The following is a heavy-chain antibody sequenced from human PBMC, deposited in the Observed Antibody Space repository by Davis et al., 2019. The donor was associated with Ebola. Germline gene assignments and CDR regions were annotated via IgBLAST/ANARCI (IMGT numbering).Heavy chain of an antibody. CDR3: AKDMVLDGYNVLFDY. CDR1: GFTFDDYA. CDR2: ISGDGGST. D-gene: IGHD5-24*01. Sequence: PGGSLRLSCAASGFTFDDYAMHWVRQAPGKGLEWVSLISGDGGSTYYADSVKGRFTISRDNSKNSLYLQMNSLRTEDTALYYCAKDMVLDGYNVLFDYWGQGTLVTVSS. V-gene: IGHV3-43*02. J-gene: IGHJ4*02.